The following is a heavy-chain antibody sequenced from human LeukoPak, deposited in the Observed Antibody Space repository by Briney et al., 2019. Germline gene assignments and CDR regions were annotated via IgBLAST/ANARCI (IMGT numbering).Heavy chain of an antibody. D-gene: IGHD6-19*01. CDR2: ISGSGGST. Sequence: GGSLRLSCAASGFTFSSYAMSWVRQAPGKGLEWVSAISGSGGSTYYADSVKGRFTISRDNSKNTLYLQMNSLRAEDTAVYYCARDCWYSSGPRGAFDIWGQGTMVTVSS. V-gene: IGHV3-23*01. J-gene: IGHJ3*02. CDR3: ARDCWYSSGPRGAFDI. CDR1: GFTFSSYA.